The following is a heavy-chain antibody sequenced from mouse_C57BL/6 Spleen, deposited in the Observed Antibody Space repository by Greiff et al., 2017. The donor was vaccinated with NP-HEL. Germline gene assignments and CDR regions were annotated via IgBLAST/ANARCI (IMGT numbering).Heavy chain of an antibody. J-gene: IGHJ2*01. V-gene: IGHV1-20*01. CDR1: GYSFTGYF. CDR2: INPYDGDT. CDR3: ARGLFDY. Sequence: EVQLQQSGPELVKPGDSVKISCKASGYSFTGYFMNWVMQSHGKSLEWIGRINPYDGDTFYSQKFKGKATWTVDKSSSTAHMELRSLTSDDSAVYYCARGLFDYWGQGTTLTVSS.